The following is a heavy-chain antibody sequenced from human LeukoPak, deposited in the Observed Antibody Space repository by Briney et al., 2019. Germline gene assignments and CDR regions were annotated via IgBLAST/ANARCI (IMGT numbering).Heavy chain of an antibody. CDR2: IWYDGSNK. V-gene: IGHV3-33*01. J-gene: IGHJ3*02. Sequence: GGSLRLSCAASGFTFSSYGMHWVRQAPGKGLEWVAVIWYDGSNKYYADSVKGRFTISRDNSKNTLYLQMNSLRAEDTAVYYCARDIYYYDSSGYYIETYAFDIWGQGTMVTVSS. CDR1: GFTFSSYG. CDR3: ARDIYYYDSSGYYIETYAFDI. D-gene: IGHD3-22*01.